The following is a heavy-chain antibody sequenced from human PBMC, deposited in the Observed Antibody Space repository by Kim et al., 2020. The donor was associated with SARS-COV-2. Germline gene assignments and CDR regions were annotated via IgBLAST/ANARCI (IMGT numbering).Heavy chain of an antibody. V-gene: IGHV3-33*01. CDR1: GFTFSSYG. CDR2: IWYDGSNK. CDR3: ARGTHGSSSSYYYGMDV. Sequence: GGSLRLSCAASGFTFSSYGMHWVRQAPGKGLEWVAVIWYDGSNKYYADSVKGRFTISRDNSKNTLYLQMNSLRAEDTAVYYCARGTHGSSSSYYYGMDVWGQGTTVTVSS. J-gene: IGHJ6*02. D-gene: IGHD6-6*01.